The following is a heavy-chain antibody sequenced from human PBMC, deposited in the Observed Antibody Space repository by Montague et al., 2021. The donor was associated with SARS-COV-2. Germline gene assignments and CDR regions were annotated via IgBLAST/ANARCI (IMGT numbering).Heavy chain of an antibody. CDR1: GGSISSYY. CDR2: IHYSGST. Sequence: SETLSITCTVSGGSISSYYWSWIRQPPGKGLEWIGYIHYSGSTNYNPSLKSRVTISVDTSKNQFSLKLSSVTAADTAVYYCARGLPPVRGVILWFDPWGQGTLVTVSS. CDR3: ARGLPPVRGVILWFDP. J-gene: IGHJ5*02. V-gene: IGHV4-59*01. D-gene: IGHD3-10*01.